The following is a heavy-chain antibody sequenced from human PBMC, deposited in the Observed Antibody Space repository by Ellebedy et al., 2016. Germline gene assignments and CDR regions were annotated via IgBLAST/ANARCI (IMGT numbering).Heavy chain of an antibody. CDR2: IYYSEST. CDR1: GGSISSFY. CDR3: ARGRGSANWYFDL. D-gene: IGHD3-10*01. Sequence: SETLSLTCSVSGGSISSFYWSWIRQPPGKGLEWVGYIYYSESTNYNPSLKSRVTISVDTSKNQFSLRLSSVTAAATAVYYCARGRGSANWYFDLWGRGTLVTVSS. V-gene: IGHV4-59*01. J-gene: IGHJ2*01.